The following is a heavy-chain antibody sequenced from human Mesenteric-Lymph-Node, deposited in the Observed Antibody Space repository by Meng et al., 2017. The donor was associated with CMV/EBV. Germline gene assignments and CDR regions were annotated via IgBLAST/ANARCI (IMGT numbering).Heavy chain of an antibody. CDR3: ARENCDGDCYTFDI. V-gene: IGHV4-59*01. D-gene: IGHD2-21*01. CDR2: IYYSGST. J-gene: IGHJ3*02. Sequence: SETLSLTCTVSGGSISSYYWSWIRQPPGKGLEWIGYIYYSGSTNYNPSLKSRVTISVDTSKNQFSLKLSSVTAADTAVYYCARENCDGDCYTFDIWGQGTMVTVSS. CDR1: GGSISSYY.